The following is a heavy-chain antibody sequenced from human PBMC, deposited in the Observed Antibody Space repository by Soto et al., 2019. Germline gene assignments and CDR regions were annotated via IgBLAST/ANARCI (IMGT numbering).Heavy chain of an antibody. V-gene: IGHV1-69*13. CDR2: IIPIFGTA. CDR1: GGTFSSYA. D-gene: IGHD2-15*01. Sequence: ASVKVSCKASGGTFSSYAISWVRQAPGQGLEWMGGIIPIFGTANYAQKFQGRVTITADESTSTAYMELSSLRSEDTAVYYCAREPSGYCSGGSCYGFDYWGQGTLVTVSS. CDR3: AREPSGYCSGGSCYGFDY. J-gene: IGHJ4*02.